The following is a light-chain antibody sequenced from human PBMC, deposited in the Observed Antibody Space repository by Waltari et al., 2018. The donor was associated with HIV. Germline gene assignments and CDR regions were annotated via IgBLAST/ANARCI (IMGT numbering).Light chain of an antibody. CDR2: GAS. J-gene: IGKJ1*01. V-gene: IGKV3-20*01. Sequence: EILLTQSPGTLSLSPGDTVTLSCRASQIVSSAYLAWYQQKPGQSPRLLIYGASTRATAVPDRFSGSVFGTDFTLTISRLEPEDFAVYYCHQYADSPETFGQGARVEIK. CDR3: HQYADSPET. CDR1: QIVSSAY.